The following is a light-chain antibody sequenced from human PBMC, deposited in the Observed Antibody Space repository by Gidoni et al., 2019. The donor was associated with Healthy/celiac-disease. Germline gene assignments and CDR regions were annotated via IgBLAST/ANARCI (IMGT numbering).Light chain of an antibody. Sequence: QALLTHPSSLPQSPGAQARHPCTLRSGINVGTKRIYWYQQKQGSTPHYLLRYKSDSDKQPGSGLPSRFAGSKDASANAGIFLLSGLQSVDVAVYFCMIWHSSAHGVFGGGTKRTVL. CDR1: SGINVGTKR. CDR3: MIWHSSAHGV. V-gene: IGLV5-45*03. J-gene: IGLJ2*01. CDR2: YKSDSDK.